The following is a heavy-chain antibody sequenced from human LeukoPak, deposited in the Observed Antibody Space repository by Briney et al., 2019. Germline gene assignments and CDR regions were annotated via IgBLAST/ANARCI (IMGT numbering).Heavy chain of an antibody. CDR1: GFTSSTYA. J-gene: IGHJ5*02. D-gene: IGHD3-22*01. CDR3: ARGSRGSGYYVNNWFNP. Sequence: GGSLRLSCAASGFTSSTYAMHWVRQAPGKGLEWVAVISYDGNQEYYADSVKGRFTISRDKSKSTLYLQLNSLRPEDTAVYYCARGSRGSGYYVNNWFNPWGQGTLVTVSS. V-gene: IGHV3-30*04. CDR2: ISYDGNQE.